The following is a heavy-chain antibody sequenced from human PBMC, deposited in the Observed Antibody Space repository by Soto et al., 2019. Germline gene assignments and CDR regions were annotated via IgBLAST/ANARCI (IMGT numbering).Heavy chain of an antibody. CDR3: AKDGGDISPSFYYYYYMDV. J-gene: IGHJ6*03. V-gene: IGHV3-30*18. Sequence: PGGSLRLSCAASGFTFSSYGMHWVRQAPGKGLEWVAVISYDGSNKYYADSVKGRLTISRDNSKNTLYLQMNSLRAEDTAVYYCAKDGGDISPSFYYYYYMDVWGKGTTVTVSS. CDR2: ISYDGSNK. D-gene: IGHD3-16*01. CDR1: GFTFSSYG.